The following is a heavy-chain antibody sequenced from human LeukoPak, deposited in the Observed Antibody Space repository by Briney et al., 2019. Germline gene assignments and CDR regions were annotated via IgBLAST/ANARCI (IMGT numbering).Heavy chain of an antibody. D-gene: IGHD3-10*01. CDR1: GSTVSRND. J-gene: IGHJ4*02. Sequence: GGSLRLSCAASGSTVSRNDMSWVRQAPGKGLEWVSVIYSGGDTYYADFVKGRFTISRDNSKNTLYLQINSLTAEDTAVYYCANLPRGDYWGLGTLVTVSS. CDR2: IYSGGDT. V-gene: IGHV3-53*01. CDR3: ANLPRGDY.